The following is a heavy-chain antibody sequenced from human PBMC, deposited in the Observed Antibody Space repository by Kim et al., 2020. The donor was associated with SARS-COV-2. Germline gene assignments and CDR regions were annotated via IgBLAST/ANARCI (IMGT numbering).Heavy chain of an antibody. D-gene: IGHD3-3*02. J-gene: IGHJ1*01. CDR2: GVGGSS. Sequence: GVGGSSYYGASVQGRFTTHGDNAKSKVYLQMNSLRVDDTAIYYCTSIFEYWGQGALVTVSS. V-gene: IGHV3-23*01. CDR3: TSIFEY.